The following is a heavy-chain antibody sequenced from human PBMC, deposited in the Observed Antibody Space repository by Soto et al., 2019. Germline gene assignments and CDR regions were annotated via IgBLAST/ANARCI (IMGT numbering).Heavy chain of an antibody. CDR1: GRSISSGGYY. CDR2: IYYSGST. V-gene: IGHV4-31*03. Sequence: PSETLSPTCTVSGRSISSGGYYWRWIRQHPGKGLEWIGYIYYSGSTYYNPSLKSRVTISVDTSKNQSSLKLGSVSAAATAVYFCARGSYYYDSSGPKRHGMDVWGQGTTVTVSS. CDR3: ARGSYYYDSSGPKRHGMDV. D-gene: IGHD3-22*01. J-gene: IGHJ6*02.